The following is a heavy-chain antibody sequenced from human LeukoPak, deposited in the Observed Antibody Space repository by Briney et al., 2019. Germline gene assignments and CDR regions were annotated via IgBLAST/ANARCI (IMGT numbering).Heavy chain of an antibody. CDR3: ARERDYYDSSGYYYVYYFDY. J-gene: IGHJ4*02. D-gene: IGHD3-22*01. CDR2: IYYSGST. Sequence: SETLSLTCTVSGGSVSSGSYYWSWIRQPPGKGLEWIGYIYYSGSTNYNPSLKSRVTISVDTSKNQFSLKLSSVTAADTAVYYCARERDYYDSSGYYYVYYFDYWGQGTLVTVSS. V-gene: IGHV4-61*01. CDR1: GGSVSSGSYY.